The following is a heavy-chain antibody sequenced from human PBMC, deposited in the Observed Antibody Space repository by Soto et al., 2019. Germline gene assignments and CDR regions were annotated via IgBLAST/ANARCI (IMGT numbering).Heavy chain of an antibody. Sequence: SETLSLTCTVSGGSISSSSYYWGWIRQPPGKGLEWIGSIYYSGSTYYNPSLKSRVTVSVDTSKNQFSLKLSSVTAADTAVYYCARIVVVITDLLDYWGQGTLVTVSS. V-gene: IGHV4-39*01. CDR3: ARIVVVITDLLDY. D-gene: IGHD3-22*01. CDR2: IYYSGST. CDR1: GGSISSSSYY. J-gene: IGHJ4*02.